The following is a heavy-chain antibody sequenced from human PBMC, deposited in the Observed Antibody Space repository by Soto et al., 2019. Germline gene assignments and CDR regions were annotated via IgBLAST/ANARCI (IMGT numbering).Heavy chain of an antibody. Sequence: GASVKVSCKASGYTFTSYGISWGRQAPGQGLEWMGWISAYNGNTNYAQKLQGRVTMTTDTSTSTAYMELRSLRSDDTAVYYCARLPGVPAPSGRGGIDYWGQGTLVTVSS. J-gene: IGHJ4*02. CDR3: ARLPGVPAPSGRGGIDY. CDR2: ISAYNGNT. CDR1: GYTFTSYG. D-gene: IGHD2-21*02. V-gene: IGHV1-18*01.